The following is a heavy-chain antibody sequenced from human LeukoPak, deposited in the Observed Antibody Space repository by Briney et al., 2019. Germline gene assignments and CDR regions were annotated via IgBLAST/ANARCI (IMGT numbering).Heavy chain of an antibody. CDR1: GGSISSYY. V-gene: IGHV4-4*07. CDR3: ARGLLWFGELIDAFDI. J-gene: IGHJ3*02. CDR2: IYTSGST. Sequence: SQTLPLTCTVSGGSISSYYWSWIRQPPGKGLEWIGRIYTSGSTNYNPSLKSRVTMSVDTSKNQFSLKLSSVTAADTAVYYCARGLLWFGELIDAFDIWGQGTMVTVSS. D-gene: IGHD3-10*01.